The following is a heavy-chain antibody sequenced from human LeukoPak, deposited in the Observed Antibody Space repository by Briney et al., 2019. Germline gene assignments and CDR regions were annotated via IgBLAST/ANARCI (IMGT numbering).Heavy chain of an antibody. J-gene: IGHJ2*01. CDR2: IYTSGST. CDR3: ARGRAVADNWYFDL. CDR1: GGSISSGSYY. V-gene: IGHV4-61*02. Sequence: PSETLSLTCTVSGGSISSGSYYWSWIRQPAGKGLEWIGRIYTSGSTNYNPSLKSRVTMSVDTSKNQFSLKLSSVTAADTAVYYCARGRAVADNWYFDLWGRGTLVTVSS. D-gene: IGHD6-19*01.